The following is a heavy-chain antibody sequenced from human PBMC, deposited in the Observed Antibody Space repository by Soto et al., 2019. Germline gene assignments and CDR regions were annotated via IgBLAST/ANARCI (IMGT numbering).Heavy chain of an antibody. CDR2: IYYSGST. CDR3: ARRRSNDAFDI. CDR1: GCSISSYY. V-gene: IGHV4-59*08. Sequence: SETLSLTCTFSGCSISSYYWSWIRQPPGKGLEWIGYIYYSGSTNYNPSLKSRVTISVDTSKNQFSLKLSSVTAADTAVYYCARRRSNDAFDIWGQGTMVTVS. J-gene: IGHJ3*02.